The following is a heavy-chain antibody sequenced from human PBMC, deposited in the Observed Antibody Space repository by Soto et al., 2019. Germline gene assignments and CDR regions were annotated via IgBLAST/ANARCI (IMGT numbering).Heavy chain of an antibody. CDR3: ARFIVVVVAARGTFDY. V-gene: IGHV4-31*03. CDR1: GGSISSGGYY. D-gene: IGHD2-15*01. Sequence: QVQLQESGPGLVKPSQTLSLTCTVSGGSISSGGYYWSWIRQHPGKGLEWIGYIYYSGSTCYNQSLKSRVTLSVDTSKNQFSLKLSSVTAADTAVYYCARFIVVVVAARGTFDYWGQGTLVTVSS. J-gene: IGHJ4*02. CDR2: IYYSGST.